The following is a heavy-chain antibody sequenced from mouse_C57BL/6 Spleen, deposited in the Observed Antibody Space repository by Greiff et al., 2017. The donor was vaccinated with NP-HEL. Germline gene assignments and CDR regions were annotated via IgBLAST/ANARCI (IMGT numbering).Heavy chain of an antibody. CDR1: GFTFSDYG. Sequence: DVKLVESGGGLVQPGGSLKLSCAASGFTFSDYGMAWVRQAPRKGPEWVAFISNLAYSIYYADTVTGRFTISRENAKNTLYLEMSSLRSEDTAMYYCARHMLNWYFDVWGTGTTVTVSS. V-gene: IGHV5-15*01. D-gene: IGHD6-5*01. CDR3: ARHMLNWYFDV. J-gene: IGHJ1*03. CDR2: ISNLAYSI.